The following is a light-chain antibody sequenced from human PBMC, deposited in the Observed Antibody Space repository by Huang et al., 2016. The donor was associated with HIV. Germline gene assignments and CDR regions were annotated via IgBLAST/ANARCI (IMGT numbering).Light chain of an antibody. J-gene: IGKJ5*01. V-gene: IGKV1-NL1*01. Sequence: DIQMTQSPSSLSAFVGARVTITCRASQGISNSLAGYQQKPGKAPKLLLYAASRLKSGVPSRFSGSGSGTDYTLTISSLQPEDFATYYCQQYYSTPPITFGQGTRLEIK. CDR2: AAS. CDR1: QGISNS. CDR3: QQYYSTPPIT.